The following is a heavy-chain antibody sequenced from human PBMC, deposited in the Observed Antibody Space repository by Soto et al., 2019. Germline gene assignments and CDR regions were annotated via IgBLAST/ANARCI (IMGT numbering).Heavy chain of an antibody. CDR1: GGSINNYY. CDR3: ARDYDVNTALNYWYFDL. V-gene: IGHV4-4*07. CDR2: IYPSGRA. Sequence: QVQLQESGPGLVTASETLTLTCTISGGSINNYYWTWVRQPPGKGLAWIGRIYPSGRAHYNPSLQSRVTLSVDVSKNQFSLRVISVTATDTAIYFCARDYDVNTALNYWYFDLWGRGTLVTVSS. J-gene: IGHJ2*01. D-gene: IGHD5-18*01.